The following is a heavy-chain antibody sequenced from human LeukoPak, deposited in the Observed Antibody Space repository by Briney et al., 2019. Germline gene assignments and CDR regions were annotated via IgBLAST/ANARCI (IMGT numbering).Heavy chain of an antibody. Sequence: PGGSLRLSCVGSGLALRNYHVTWVRQAPGKGLEWVADIHETGDSHYADSVKGRITISRENAKNSVYLQMNSLRADDTAVYYCAATGRWGQGTLVAVSS. CDR1: GLALRNYH. J-gene: IGHJ4*02. CDR2: IHETGDS. CDR3: AATGR. V-gene: IGHV3-69-1*02.